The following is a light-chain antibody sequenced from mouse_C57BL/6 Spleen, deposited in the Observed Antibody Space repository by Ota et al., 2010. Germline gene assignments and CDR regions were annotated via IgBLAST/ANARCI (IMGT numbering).Light chain of an antibody. CDR2: GAS. CDR1: QSLLNSGNQKNY. J-gene: IGKJ1*01. V-gene: IGKV8-19*01. CDR3: HQYSIYPLT. Sequence: IVMTQSPSSLAVSAGEKVTMSCKSSQSLLNSGNQKNYLAWYQQKPGQPPKLLIYGASTRHTGVPDRFTGSVSGTDFTLTISNVQSEDLADYFCHQYSIYPLTFGGGTKLEIK.